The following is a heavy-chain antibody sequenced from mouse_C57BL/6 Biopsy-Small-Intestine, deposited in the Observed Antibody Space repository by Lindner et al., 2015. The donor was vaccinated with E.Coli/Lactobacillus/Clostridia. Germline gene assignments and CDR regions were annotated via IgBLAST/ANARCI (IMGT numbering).Heavy chain of an antibody. Sequence: VQLQESGGGLVQPKGSLKLSCAASGLSFNIYAMNWVRQAPGKGLEWVARIRSKSNNYATYYADSVKDRFTISRDDSQSILFLQMNNLKTEDTAMYYCVRFYDDYYGGHFDVWGTGTTVTVSS. CDR3: VRFYDDYYGGHFDV. CDR2: IRSKSNNYAT. V-gene: IGHV10-1*01. J-gene: IGHJ1*03. CDR1: GLSFNIYA. D-gene: IGHD2-3*01.